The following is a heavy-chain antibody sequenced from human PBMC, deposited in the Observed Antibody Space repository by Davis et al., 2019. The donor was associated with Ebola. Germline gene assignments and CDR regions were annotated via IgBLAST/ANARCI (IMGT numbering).Heavy chain of an antibody. CDR1: GYTFTSYY. D-gene: IGHD7-27*01. V-gene: IGHV1-46*01. CDR2: INPSGGST. Sequence: ASVKVSCKASGYTFTSYYMHWVRQAPGQGLEWMGIINPSGGSTSYAQKFQGRVTMTRDTSTSTVYMELSSPRSEDTAVYYCARSRAGERGREGPALDYWGQGTLVTVSS. CDR3: ARSRAGERGREGPALDY. J-gene: IGHJ4*02.